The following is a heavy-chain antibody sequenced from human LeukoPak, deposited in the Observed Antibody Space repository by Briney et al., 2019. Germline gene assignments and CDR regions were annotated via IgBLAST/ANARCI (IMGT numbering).Heavy chain of an antibody. J-gene: IGHJ4*02. CDR2: IKEDGSDK. D-gene: IGHD3-10*01. CDR1: GFSFRSFW. Sequence: GSLRLSCAASGFSFRSFWMSWVRQAPGKGLEWVASIKEDGSDKYYVESVKGRFTISRENARNSLYLQMNSLRAEDTAVYYCARVLWFGGIYYFDYWGQGTLVTVSS. CDR3: ARVLWFGGIYYFDY. V-gene: IGHV3-7*04.